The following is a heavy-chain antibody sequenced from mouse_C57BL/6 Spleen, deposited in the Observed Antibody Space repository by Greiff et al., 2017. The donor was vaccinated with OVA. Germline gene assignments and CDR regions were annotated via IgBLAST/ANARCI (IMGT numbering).Heavy chain of an antibody. CDR3: ARGGGTTVVADYYAMDY. D-gene: IGHD1-1*01. CDR2: ISYDGSN. CDR1: GYSITSGYY. V-gene: IGHV3-6*01. J-gene: IGHJ4*01. Sequence: EVQVVESGPGLVKPSQSLSLTCSVTGYSITSGYYWNWIRQFPGNKLEWMGYISYDGSNNYNPSLKNRISITRDTSKNQFFLKLNSVTTEDTATYYCARGGGTTVVADYYAMDYWGQGTSVTVSS.